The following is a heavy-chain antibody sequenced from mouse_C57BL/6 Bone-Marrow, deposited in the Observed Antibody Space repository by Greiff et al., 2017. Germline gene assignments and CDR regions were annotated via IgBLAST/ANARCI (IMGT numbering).Heavy chain of an antibody. CDR2: IDPSDSYT. D-gene: IGHD3-2*02. CDR3: ARKSAQANSFAY. V-gene: IGHV1-69*01. J-gene: IGHJ3*01. Sequence: QVQLQQPGAELVMPGASVKLSCKASGYTFTSYWMHWVKQRPGQGLEWIGEIDPSDSYTNYNQKFKGKSTLTVDKSSSTAYMQLSSLTSEDSAVYYGARKSAQANSFAYWGQGTLVTVSA. CDR1: GYTFTSYW.